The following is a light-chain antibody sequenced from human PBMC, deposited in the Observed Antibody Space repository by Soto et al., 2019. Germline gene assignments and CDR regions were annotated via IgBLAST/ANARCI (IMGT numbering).Light chain of an antibody. J-gene: IGLJ1*01. V-gene: IGLV2-14*01. Sequence: QSALTQHASVSGSPGQSITISCTGTSSDVGGYNYVSWYQQHPGKAPKLMIYDVSNRPSGVSNRFSGSKSGNTASLTISGLQADDEADYYCSSYTSSSTLYVFGTGTKLTVL. CDR3: SSYTSSSTLYV. CDR1: SSDVGGYNY. CDR2: DVS.